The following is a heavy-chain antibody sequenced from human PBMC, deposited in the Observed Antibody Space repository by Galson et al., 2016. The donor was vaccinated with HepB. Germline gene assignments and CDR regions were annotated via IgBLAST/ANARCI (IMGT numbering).Heavy chain of an antibody. CDR3: ARHARKNGYPDN. D-gene: IGHD5-24*01. CDR2: VDFSDSHT. CDR1: GYNSAFYW. V-gene: IGHV5-10-1*01. J-gene: IGHJ4*02. Sequence: QSGAEVKKPGESLRISCKGSGYNSAFYWISWVRQMPGRGLEWMSHVDFSDSHTNYRPAFQGHVTISADKSISTAYLQWSRLNASDTAMYYCARHARKNGYPDNWGQGTLVTVSS.